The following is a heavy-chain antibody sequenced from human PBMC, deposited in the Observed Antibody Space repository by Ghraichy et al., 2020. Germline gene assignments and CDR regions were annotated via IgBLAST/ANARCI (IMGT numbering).Heavy chain of an antibody. CDR1: GDSVSSTSAT. CDR2: TYFRSKWDN. Sequence: SQTLSLTCAISGDSVSSTSATWSWIRQSPSRGLEWLGRTYFRSKWDNDYAMSMKGRITINPDTSKNQFALQLNSVTPEDTAVYYCARSRSSTVDYWGHGTQVTVSS. V-gene: IGHV6-1*01. CDR3: ARSRSSTVDY. D-gene: IGHD2-2*01. J-gene: IGHJ4*01.